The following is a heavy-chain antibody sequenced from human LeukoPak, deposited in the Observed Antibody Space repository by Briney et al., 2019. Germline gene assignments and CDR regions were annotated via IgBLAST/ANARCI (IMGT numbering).Heavy chain of an antibody. D-gene: IGHD1-26*01. CDR3: ARRLEYSGSKGVFDY. V-gene: IGHV3-66*01. CDR2: IYSGGYT. CDR1: GFTVTSNY. J-gene: IGHJ4*02. Sequence: GGSLRLSCAASGFTVTSNYMTWGRQAPGKRLEWVSIIYSGGYTDYADSVKGRFTISRDNSKNTLYLQMNSLRAEDTAVYYCARRLEYSGSKGVFDYWGQGTLVTVSS.